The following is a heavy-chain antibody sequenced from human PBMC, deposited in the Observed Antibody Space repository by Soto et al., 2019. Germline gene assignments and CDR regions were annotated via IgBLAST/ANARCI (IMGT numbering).Heavy chain of an antibody. CDR3: ARDRSGATARDFDY. V-gene: IGHV1-18*01. Sequence: VASVKVSCKASGFTFTSYGITWVRQAPGQGLEWMGWVSAYNGNTNYAQKFQGRVTMTTDTSTSTAYMELRSLRSDDTAVYYCARDRSGATARDFDYWGQGTLVTVSS. J-gene: IGHJ4*02. CDR2: VSAYNGNT. CDR1: GFTFTSYG. D-gene: IGHD1-26*01.